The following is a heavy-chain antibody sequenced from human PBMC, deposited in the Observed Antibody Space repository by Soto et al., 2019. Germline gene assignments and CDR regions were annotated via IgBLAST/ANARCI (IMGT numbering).Heavy chain of an antibody. CDR3: ASSSGGYCSSTSCYTRFDP. J-gene: IGHJ5*02. CDR1: GGTFSSYA. CDR2: IIPIFGTA. V-gene: IGHV1-69*01. Sequence: QEQLVQSGAEVKKPGASVKVSCKASGGTFSSYAISWVRQAPGQGLEWMGGIIPIFGTANYAQKFQGRVTITADESTSTAYMELSSLRSEDTAVYYCASSSGGYCSSTSCYTRFDPWGQGTLVTVSS. D-gene: IGHD2-2*02.